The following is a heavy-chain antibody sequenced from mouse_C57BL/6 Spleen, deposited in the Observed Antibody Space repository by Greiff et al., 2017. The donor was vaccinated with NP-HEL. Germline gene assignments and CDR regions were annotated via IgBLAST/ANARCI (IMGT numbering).Heavy chain of an antibody. J-gene: IGHJ4*01. CDR3: ASMTTVVDYAMDY. V-gene: IGHV1-72*01. CDR1: GYTFTSYW. Sequence: VQLQQPGAELVKPGASVKLSCKASGYTFTSYWMHWVKQRPGRGLEWIGRIDPNSGGTKYNEKFKGKATLTVDKPSSTAYMQLSSLTSEDSAVYYCASMTTVVDYAMDYWGQGTSVTVSS. CDR2: IDPNSGGT. D-gene: IGHD1-1*01.